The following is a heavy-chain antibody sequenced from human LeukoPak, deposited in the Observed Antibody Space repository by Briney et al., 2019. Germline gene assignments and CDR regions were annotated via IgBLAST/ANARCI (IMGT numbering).Heavy chain of an antibody. D-gene: IGHD3-22*01. CDR1: GFTFSTYA. CDR2: ISGSGDNT. V-gene: IGHV3-23*01. Sequence: GGSLRLSCAASGFTFSTYAMSWVRQAPGKGLEWVSGISGSGDNTYYADSVKGRFTISRDNSKNTLYVQVNSLGTEDTAAYYCAKGSYYDSSGSFYFDYWGQGTLVTVSS. CDR3: AKGSYYDSSGSFYFDY. J-gene: IGHJ4*02.